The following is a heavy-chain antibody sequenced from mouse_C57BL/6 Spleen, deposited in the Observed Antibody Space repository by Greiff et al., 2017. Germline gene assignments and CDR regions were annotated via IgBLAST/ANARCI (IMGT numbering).Heavy chain of an antibody. CDR3: ARGGITTTVEYYFDY. D-gene: IGHD1-1*01. V-gene: IGHV1-52*01. Sequence: VQLQQPGAELVRPGSSVKLSCKASGYTFTSYWMHWVKQRPIQGLEWIGNIDPSDSETHYNQKFKDKATLTVDKSSSTAYMQLSSLTSEDSAVYYCARGGITTTVEYYFDYWGQGTTLTVSS. CDR2: IDPSDSET. J-gene: IGHJ2*01. CDR1: GYTFTSYW.